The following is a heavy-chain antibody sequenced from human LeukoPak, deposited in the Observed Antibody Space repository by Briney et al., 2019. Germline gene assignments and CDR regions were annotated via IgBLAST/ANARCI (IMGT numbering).Heavy chain of an antibody. CDR3: ARHITEWELPPFDY. D-gene: IGHD1-26*01. V-gene: IGHV4-39*01. Sequence: SETLSLTCTVSGGSISSSSYYWGWIRQPPGTGLEWIGSIYYSGSTYYNPSLKSRVTISVDTSKNQFSLKLSSVTAADTAVYYCARHITEWELPPFDYWGQGTLVTVSS. CDR1: GGSISSSSYY. CDR2: IYYSGST. J-gene: IGHJ4*02.